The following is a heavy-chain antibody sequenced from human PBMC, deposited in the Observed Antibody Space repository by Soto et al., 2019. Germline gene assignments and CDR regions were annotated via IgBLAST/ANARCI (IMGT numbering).Heavy chain of an antibody. Sequence: SETLSLPCTVSGGSISSYYWSWIRQPPGKGLEWIGYIYYSGSTNYNPSLKSRVTISVDTSKNQFSLKLSSVTAADTAVYYCARDGLYTPFDYWGQGTLVTVSS. J-gene: IGHJ4*02. V-gene: IGHV4-59*01. CDR3: ARDGLYTPFDY. CDR2: IYYSGST. D-gene: IGHD1-20*01. CDR1: GGSISSYY.